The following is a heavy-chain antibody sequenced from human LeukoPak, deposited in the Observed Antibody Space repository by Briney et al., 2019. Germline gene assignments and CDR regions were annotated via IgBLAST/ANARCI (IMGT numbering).Heavy chain of an antibody. Sequence: GSLRLSCSASGFTFSSYAMHWVRQAPGKGVEDVSAISSNGGRTYYADSVKRRFTISRDYSKNTLYLQMSSLTAEDTAVYYCVKSMVRGINWFDPWGQGTLVTVSS. D-gene: IGHD3-10*01. J-gene: IGHJ5*02. CDR2: ISSNGGRT. CDR1: GFTFSSYA. CDR3: VKSMVRGINWFDP. V-gene: IGHV3-64D*06.